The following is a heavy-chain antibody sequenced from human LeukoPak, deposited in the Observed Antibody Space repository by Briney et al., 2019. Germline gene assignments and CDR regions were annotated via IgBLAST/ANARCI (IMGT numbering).Heavy chain of an antibody. CDR2: INWNGGST. Sequence: PGGSLRLSCAASGFTFDDYGMSWVRQAPGKGLEWVSGINWNGGSTGYADSVKGRFTISRDNAKNSLYLQMNSLRAVDTALYYCARDQWFAELPLGDFWGQGTLVTVSS. V-gene: IGHV3-20*04. CDR3: ARDQWFAELPLGDF. CDR1: GFTFDDYG. D-gene: IGHD3-10*01. J-gene: IGHJ4*02.